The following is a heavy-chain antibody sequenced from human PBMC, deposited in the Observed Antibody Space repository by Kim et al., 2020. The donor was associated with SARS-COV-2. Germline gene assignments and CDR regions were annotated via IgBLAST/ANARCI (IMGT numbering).Heavy chain of an antibody. D-gene: IGHD3-10*01. Sequence: PSLKSRVTISVDTSKNQFSLKLSSVTAADTAVYYCARGGGSYYYYYGMDVWGQGTTVTVSS. CDR3: ARGGGSYYYYYGMDV. J-gene: IGHJ6*02. V-gene: IGHV4-34*01.